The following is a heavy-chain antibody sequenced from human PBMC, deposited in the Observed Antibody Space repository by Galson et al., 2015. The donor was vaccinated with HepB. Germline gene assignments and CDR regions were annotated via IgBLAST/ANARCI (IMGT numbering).Heavy chain of an antibody. CDR2: VSYDGSNK. V-gene: IGHV3-30*18. D-gene: IGHD5-18*01. CDR1: GFTFSGSG. Sequence: SLRLSCAASGFTFSGSGIHWVRRAPGKGLEWVASVSYDGSNKYYGDSVKGRFTISRDNSRNTVNLQMNSLRVDDTAMYYCAKERGDGGNSHRYGDYWGPGTLVTVSS. CDR3: AKERGDGGNSHRYGDY. J-gene: IGHJ4*02.